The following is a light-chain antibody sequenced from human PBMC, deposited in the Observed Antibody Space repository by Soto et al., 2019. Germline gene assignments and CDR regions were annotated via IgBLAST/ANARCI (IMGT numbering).Light chain of an antibody. V-gene: IGKV1-5*01. J-gene: IGKJ1*01. CDR3: QQSDTTPWT. CDR1: QTVERW. Sequence: GDRVTITCRASQTVERWLAWYQQKPGKAPNLVISDVSSLERGVPSRFSGSGSGTDFTLTISSLQPEDVATYYCQQSDTTPWTFGQGTKVDIK. CDR2: DVS.